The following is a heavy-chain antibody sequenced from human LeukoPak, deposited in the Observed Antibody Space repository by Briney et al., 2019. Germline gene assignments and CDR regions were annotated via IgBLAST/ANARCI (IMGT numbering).Heavy chain of an antibody. CDR1: GFTFSSYA. V-gene: IGHV3-23*01. D-gene: IGHD1-26*01. CDR2: ISGSGGST. CDR3: AKAPGGGSYRWFDP. Sequence: GGSLRLSCAASGFTFSSYAMSWVRQAPGKGLEWVSAISGSGGSTYYADSGKGRFTISRDNSKNTLYLQMNSLRAEDTAVYYCAKAPGGGSYRWFDPWGQGTLVTVSS. J-gene: IGHJ5*02.